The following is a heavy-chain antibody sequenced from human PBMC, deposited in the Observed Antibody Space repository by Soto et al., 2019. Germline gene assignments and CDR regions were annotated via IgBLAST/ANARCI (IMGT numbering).Heavy chain of an antibody. D-gene: IGHD6-13*01. CDR2: IYYSGSA. Sequence: PSETLSLTCTVSGGSISSGGYYWSWIRQHPGKGLEWIGYIYYSGSAYYNPSLKSRVTISVDTSKNQFSLKLSSVTAADTAVYYCARDGSGYSSSWSGNWFDPWGQGTLVTVSS. CDR3: ARDGSGYSSSWSGNWFDP. V-gene: IGHV4-31*03. J-gene: IGHJ5*02. CDR1: GGSISSGGYY.